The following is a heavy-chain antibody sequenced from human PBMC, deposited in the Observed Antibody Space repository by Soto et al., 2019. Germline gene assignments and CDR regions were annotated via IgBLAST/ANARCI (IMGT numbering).Heavy chain of an antibody. V-gene: IGHV4-30-4*01. D-gene: IGHD2-21*02. Sequence: SLWISCTVSSVSISYEYYHWTLIRQSPGKGLEWIGYIHYSGSIIYNPSFKSRVTISVDTSKNQFSLQLSSVTAADTAVYFCAREDDGGDRDYYGLDVWGQGTTVTVSS. J-gene: IGHJ6*02. CDR3: AREDDGGDRDYYGLDV. CDR2: IHYSGSI. CDR1: SVSISYEYYH.